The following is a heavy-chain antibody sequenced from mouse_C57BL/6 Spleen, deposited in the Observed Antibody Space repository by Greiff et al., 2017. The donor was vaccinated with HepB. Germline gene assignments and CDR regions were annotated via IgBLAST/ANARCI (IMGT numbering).Heavy chain of an antibody. V-gene: IGHV1-53*01. CDR2: INPSNGGT. D-gene: IGHD1-1*01. Sequence: QVQLQQPGTELVKPGASVKLSCKASGYTFTSYWMHWVKQRPGQGLEWIGNINPSNGGTNYNEKFKSKATLTVDKSSSTAYMQLSSLTSEDSAVYYGARLGYYGSGGYFDVWGTGTTVTVSS. CDR3: ARLGYYGSGGYFDV. J-gene: IGHJ1*03. CDR1: GYTFTSYW.